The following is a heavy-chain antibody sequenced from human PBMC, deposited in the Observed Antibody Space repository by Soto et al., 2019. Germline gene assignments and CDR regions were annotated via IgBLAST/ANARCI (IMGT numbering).Heavy chain of an antibody. V-gene: IGHV3-48*02. CDR1: GFSFTSYS. J-gene: IGHJ3*01. D-gene: IGHD3-3*01. CDR3: ARGFLSYSFDL. CDR2: ISPGGDTL. Sequence: LVESGGGLVQPGGSLRLSCAASGFSFTSYSLDWVRQAPGRRLEWLAYISPGGDTLHYADSVKGRFTISRDVTKNSLSLEMNRLRDEETAVYYCARGFLSYSFDLWGQGTMVTVSS.